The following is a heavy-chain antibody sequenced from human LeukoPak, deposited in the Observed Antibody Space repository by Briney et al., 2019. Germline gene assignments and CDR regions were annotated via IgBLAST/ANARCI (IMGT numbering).Heavy chain of an antibody. Sequence: ASVKVSCKASVYTFTTDGISWVRQAPGQGLEWMGWISANNGNTNFAQKLRGRVTMTTDTSTSTAYMELRSLRSDDTAVYYCARNLGRWDAFDIWGQGTMVTVSS. CDR2: ISANNGNT. CDR3: ARNLGRWDAFDI. V-gene: IGHV1-18*01. CDR1: VYTFTTDG. D-gene: IGHD3-16*01. J-gene: IGHJ3*02.